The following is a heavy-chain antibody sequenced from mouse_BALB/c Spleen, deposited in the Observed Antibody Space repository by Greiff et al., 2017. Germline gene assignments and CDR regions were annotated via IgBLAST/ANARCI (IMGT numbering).Heavy chain of an antibody. CDR3: ARDQIYYGNYVGFDY. J-gene: IGHJ2*01. V-gene: IGHV2-9*02. Sequence: VKVVESGPGLVAPSQSLSITCTVSGFSLTSYGVHWVRQPPGKGLEWLGVIWAGGSTNYNSALMSRLSISKDNSKSQVFLKMNSLQTDDTAMYYCARDQIYYGNYVGFDYWGQGTTLTVSS. CDR2: IWAGGST. CDR1: GFSLTSYG. D-gene: IGHD2-1*01.